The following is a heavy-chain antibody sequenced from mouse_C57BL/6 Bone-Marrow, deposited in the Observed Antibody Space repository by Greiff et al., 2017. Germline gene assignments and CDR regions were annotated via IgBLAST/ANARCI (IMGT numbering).Heavy chain of an antibody. CDR3: KNVYDYGRYVDY. D-gene: IGHD1-1*01. J-gene: IGHJ2*01. V-gene: IGHV1-59*01. CDR2: IDPSDSYT. CDR1: GYTFTSYW. Sequence: QVQLKQPGAELVRPGTSVKLSCKASGYTFTSYWMHWVKQRPGQGLEWIGVIDPSDSYTNYNQKFKGKATLTVDTSSSTDYMQLSSLTSEDSAVYYCKNVYDYGRYVDYWGQGTTLTVSS.